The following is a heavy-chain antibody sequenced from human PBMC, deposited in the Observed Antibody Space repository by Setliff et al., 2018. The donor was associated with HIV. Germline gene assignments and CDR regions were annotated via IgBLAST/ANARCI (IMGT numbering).Heavy chain of an antibody. V-gene: IGHV1-18*01. CDR3: ARDWRSGDYAVSPLYYYYGMDV. CDR2: ISAYNGNT. D-gene: IGHD4-17*01. Sequence: ASVKVSCKASGYTFTSYGISWVRQAPGQGLEWMGWISAYNGNTNYAQKLQGRVTMTTDTSTSTAYMALRSLRSDDTAVYYCARDWRSGDYAVSPLYYYYGMDVWGQGTTVTVSS. J-gene: IGHJ6*02. CDR1: GYTFTSYG.